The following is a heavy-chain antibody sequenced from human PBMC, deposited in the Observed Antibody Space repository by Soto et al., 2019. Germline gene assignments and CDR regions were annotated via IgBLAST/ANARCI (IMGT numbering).Heavy chain of an antibody. V-gene: IGHV3-30*18. CDR1: GFTFSSYG. D-gene: IGHD5-18*01. CDR3: AKDRDSYGYYYYYMDV. J-gene: IGHJ6*03. CDR2: ISYDGSNK. Sequence: GGSLRLSCAASGFTFSSYGMHWVRQAPGKGLEWVAVISYDGSNKYYADSVKGRFTISRDNSKNTLYLQMNSLRAEDTAVYYCAKDRDSYGYYYYYMDVWGKGTTVTVSS.